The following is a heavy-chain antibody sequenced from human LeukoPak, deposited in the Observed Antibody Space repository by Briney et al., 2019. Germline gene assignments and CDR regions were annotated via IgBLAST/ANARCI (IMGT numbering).Heavy chain of an antibody. V-gene: IGHV1-2*02. D-gene: IGHD6-19*01. CDR1: GYTFTGYY. CDR3: ARQQWLVTAFDI. CDR2: INPNSGGT. Sequence: ASVKVSCKASGYTFTGYYIHWVRQAPGQGLEWMGWINPNSGGTNYAQKFQGRVTMTRDTSISTAYMELSRLRSDDTAVYYCARQQWLVTAFDIWGQGTMVTVSS. J-gene: IGHJ3*02.